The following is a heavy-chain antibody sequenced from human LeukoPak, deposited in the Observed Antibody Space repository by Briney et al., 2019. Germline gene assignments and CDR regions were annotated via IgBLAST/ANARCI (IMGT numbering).Heavy chain of an antibody. CDR1: GGSISSYY. V-gene: IGHV4-59*01. CDR2: IYYSGST. Sequence: SETLSLTCTVSGGSISSYYWSWIRQPPGKGLEWIGYIYYSGSTNYNPSLKSRVTISVDTSKNQFSLKLSSVTAADTAVYYCAREGPSSSWYPPGVGWFDPWGQGTLVTVSS. J-gene: IGHJ5*02. CDR3: AREGPSSSWYPPGVGWFDP. D-gene: IGHD6-13*01.